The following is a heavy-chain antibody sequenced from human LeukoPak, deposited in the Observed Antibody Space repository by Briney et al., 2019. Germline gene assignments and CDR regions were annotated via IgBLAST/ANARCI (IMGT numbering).Heavy chain of an antibody. CDR1: GFTFSSYW. CDR3: AREGVMRDCSSTSCYGYYYYGMDV. CDR2: INSDGSST. Sequence: GGSLRLSCAASGFTFSSYWMHWVCQAPGKGLVWVSRINSDGSSTSYADSVKGRFTISRDNAKNTLYLQMNSLRAEDTAVYYCAREGVMRDCSSTSCYGYYYYGMDVWGQGTTVTVSS. V-gene: IGHV3-74*01. J-gene: IGHJ6*02. D-gene: IGHD2-2*01.